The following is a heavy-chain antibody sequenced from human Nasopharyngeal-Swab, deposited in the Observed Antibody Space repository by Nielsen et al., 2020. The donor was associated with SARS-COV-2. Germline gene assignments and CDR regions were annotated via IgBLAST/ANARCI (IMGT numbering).Heavy chain of an antibody. J-gene: IGHJ4*02. V-gene: IGHV5-51*01. CDR2: IYPGDSNT. CDR1: GYSFDYSC. D-gene: IGHD3-10*01. CDR3: ARSFFDGSGKFCNGLYFFDY. Sequence: GSLCLSCTGSGYSFDYSCFAWVRRMPGESLEWLGVIYPGDSNTKYSPSFQGQGTNSVDKSISTAYLQWNSLKVSDTGIYFCARSFFDGSGKFCNGLYFFDYWGQGTLVTVSS.